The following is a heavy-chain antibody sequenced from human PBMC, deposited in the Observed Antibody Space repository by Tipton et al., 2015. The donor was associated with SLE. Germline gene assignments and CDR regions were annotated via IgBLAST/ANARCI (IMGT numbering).Heavy chain of an antibody. J-gene: IGHJ4*02. CDR1: GGSISSHY. Sequence: TLSLTCTVSGGSISSHYWCWIRQPPGQGLEWIGYIYYSGSTNYNPSLQSRVTITVDTSKNQFSLKLSSVTAADTAVYYCARDDGSHGDYWGQGTLVTVSS. V-gene: IGHV4-59*11. CDR2: IYYSGST. CDR3: ARDDGSHGDY. D-gene: IGHD2-15*01.